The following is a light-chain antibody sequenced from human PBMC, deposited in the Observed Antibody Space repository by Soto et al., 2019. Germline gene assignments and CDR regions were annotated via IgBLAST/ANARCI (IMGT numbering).Light chain of an antibody. CDR1: QSVSSY. CDR2: DAS. V-gene: IGKV3-11*01. J-gene: IGKJ2*01. Sequence: EIVLTQSPATLSLSPGESATLSCRASQSVSSYLAWFQQKPGQAPRLLIYDASKRAAGIPGRFSGSGSGTAFTLTISSLEPEDSAVYCCQQSSNWPPELYTFGRGTKLEIK. CDR3: QQSSNWPPELYT.